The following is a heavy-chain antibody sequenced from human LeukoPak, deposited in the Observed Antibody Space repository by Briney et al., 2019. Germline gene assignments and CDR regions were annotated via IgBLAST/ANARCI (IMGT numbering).Heavy chain of an antibody. V-gene: IGHV4-30-2*01. CDR3: ARGGLAARGAFDI. J-gene: IGHJ3*02. CDR2: IYHSGST. CDR1: GGSISSGGYS. D-gene: IGHD6-6*01. Sequence: PSETLSLTCAVSGGSISSGGYSWSWIRQPPGKGLEWIGYIYHSGSTYYNPSLKSRVTISVDRSKNQFSLKLSSVTAADTAVYYCARGGLAARGAFDIWGQGTMVTVSS.